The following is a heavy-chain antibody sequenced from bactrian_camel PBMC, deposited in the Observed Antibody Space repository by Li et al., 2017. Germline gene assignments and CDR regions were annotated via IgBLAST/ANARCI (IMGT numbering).Heavy chain of an antibody. D-gene: IGHD2*01. Sequence: VQLVESGGGSAQAGGSLQLTCTISGHISSTYCLGWFRQPPGKQREGVASIHSGAGATYCADSVKGRFTISQDFAKNTVDLQMNNLKPEDTAMYYCAAVSAPSGAYCYELSPLWGAEFGYWGQGTQVTVS. CDR3: AAVSAPSGAYCYELSPLWGAEFGY. CDR1: GHISSTYC. CDR2: IHSGAGAT. V-gene: IGHV3S1*01. J-gene: IGHJ6*01.